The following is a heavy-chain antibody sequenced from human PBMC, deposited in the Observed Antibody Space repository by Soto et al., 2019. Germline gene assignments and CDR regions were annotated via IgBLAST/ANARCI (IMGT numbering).Heavy chain of an antibody. V-gene: IGHV4-34*01. D-gene: IGHD3-22*01. CDR2: IDHSGST. CDR3: ARGDNYYDSSGYYP. CDR1: GGSFSGYY. Sequence: PSETLSLTCAVYGGSFSGYYWSWIRQPPGKGLEWIGEIDHSGSTNYNPSLKSRVTISVDTSKNQFSLKLSSVTAADTAVYYCARGDNYYDSSGYYPWGQGPLVTVSS. J-gene: IGHJ5*02.